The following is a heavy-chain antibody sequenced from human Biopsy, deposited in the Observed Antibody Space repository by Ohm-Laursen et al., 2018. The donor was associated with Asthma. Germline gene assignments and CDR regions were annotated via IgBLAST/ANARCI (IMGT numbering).Heavy chain of an antibody. D-gene: IGHD6-19*01. CDR3: ARGMQWVIPYEFDL. CDR2: ISFDGSNK. V-gene: IGHV3-30*03. CDR1: GFTFSNYG. J-gene: IGHJ3*01. Sequence: SLRLSCAASGFTFSNYGMHWVRQAPGKGLEWVAVISFDGSNKYYADFVKGRFTISRDNSKNTLYLQMNSLRAEDTAVYYCARGMQWVIPYEFDLWGQGTMVTVSS.